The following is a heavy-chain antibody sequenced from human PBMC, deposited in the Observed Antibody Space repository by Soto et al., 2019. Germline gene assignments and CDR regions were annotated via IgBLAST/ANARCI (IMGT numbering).Heavy chain of an antibody. D-gene: IGHD1-26*01. J-gene: IGHJ3*01. CDR1: GFTFDNYP. CDR2: ISWNSDKI. V-gene: IGHV3-9*01. Sequence: ELLLVESGGGLVQPGRSLKLSCAASGFTFDNYPMHWVRQAPGKGLEWVSTISWNSDKIAYADSVKGRFTVSRDNAKISLYLQMNSLSVDDTALYYCAKDRDGVSYFDLTDSFDVLGQGTVVTVSS. CDR3: AKDRDGVSYFDLTDSFDV.